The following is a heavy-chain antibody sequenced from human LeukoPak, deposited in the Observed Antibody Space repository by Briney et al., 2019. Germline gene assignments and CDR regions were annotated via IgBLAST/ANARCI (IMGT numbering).Heavy chain of an antibody. D-gene: IGHD3-10*01. CDR1: GFTFSDYY. J-gene: IGHJ4*02. CDR3: AREGTPMVRGVILAVDY. Sequence: GGSLRLSCAASGFTFSDYYMSWIRQAPGKGLEWVSYISSSGSTMYYADSVKGRFTISRDNAKNSLYLQMNSLRAEDTAVYYCAREGTPMVRGVILAVDYWGQGTLVTVSS. V-gene: IGHV3-11*01. CDR2: ISSSGSTM.